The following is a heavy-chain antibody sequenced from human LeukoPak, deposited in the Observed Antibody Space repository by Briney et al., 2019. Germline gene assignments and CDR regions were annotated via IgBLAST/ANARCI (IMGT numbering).Heavy chain of an antibody. Sequence: GGSLRLSCAASGFTFSSYGMHWVRQAPGKGLEWVAVISYDGSNKYYADSVKGRFTISRDNSKNTLYLQMNSLRAEDTAVYYCAKDRSFSARGVLGCFDYWGQGTLVTVSS. J-gene: IGHJ4*02. CDR1: GFTFSSYG. D-gene: IGHD3-10*01. V-gene: IGHV3-30*18. CDR3: AKDRSFSARGVLGCFDY. CDR2: ISYDGSNK.